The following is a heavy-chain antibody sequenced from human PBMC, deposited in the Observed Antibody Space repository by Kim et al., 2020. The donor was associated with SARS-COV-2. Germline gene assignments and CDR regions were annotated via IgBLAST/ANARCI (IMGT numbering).Heavy chain of an antibody. V-gene: IGHV5-51*01. D-gene: IGHD6-25*01. CDR1: GYTFSDYW. CDR2: VYPSDSHV. Sequence: GESLKISCKASGYTFSDYWIGWVRQMPGKGLEWMGFVYPSDSHVRYSPSFQGQVSFAVDKSVNTATLQWRTLKASDTAVYYCARHRRGQNPDYWGRGTLVIVSS. J-gene: IGHJ4*02. CDR3: ARHRRGQNPDY.